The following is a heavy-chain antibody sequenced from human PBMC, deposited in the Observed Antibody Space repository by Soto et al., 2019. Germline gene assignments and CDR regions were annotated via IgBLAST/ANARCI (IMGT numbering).Heavy chain of an antibody. CDR1: GDTFSSDA. D-gene: IGHD3-22*01. CDR3: ARSAGATQTYYYDSSGYYSYYFDY. J-gene: IGHJ4*02. CDR2: IIPIFGTA. V-gene: IGHV1-69*13. Sequence: ASVKGACKGSGDTFSSDAGGWVRQAKGQGLEWMGGIIPIFGTANYAQKFQGRVTITADESTSTAYMELSSLRSEDTAVYYCARSAGATQTYYYDSSGYYSYYFDYWGQGTLVTVSS.